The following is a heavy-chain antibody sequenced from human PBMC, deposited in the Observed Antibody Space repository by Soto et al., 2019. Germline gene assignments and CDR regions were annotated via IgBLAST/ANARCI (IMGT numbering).Heavy chain of an antibody. D-gene: IGHD2-21*02. CDR2: ISGSGGST. V-gene: IGHV3-23*01. CDR1: GFTFSGNV. Sequence: VGSLRLSCVASGFTFSGNVMSWVRQAPGKGLEWISIISGSGGSTYYADSVKGRFTISRDNSNNTLYLQMHSLTAADTAVYYCAKNGCGGDCYSSVAGNWFDPWGQGTLVTVSS. CDR3: AKNGCGGDCYSSVAGNWFDP. J-gene: IGHJ5*02.